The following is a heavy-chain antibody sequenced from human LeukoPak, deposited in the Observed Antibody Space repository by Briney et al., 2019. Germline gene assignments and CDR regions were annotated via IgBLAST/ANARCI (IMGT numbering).Heavy chain of an antibody. CDR2: INPNSGGT. J-gene: IGHJ4*02. CDR1: GYTFTGYY. D-gene: IGHD4-17*01. V-gene: IGHV1-2*02. CDR3: AKSPPMTTATTDRVPAYFDY. Sequence: ASVKVSCKASGYTFTGYYMHWVRQAPGQGLEWMGWINPNSGGTNYAQKFQGRVTMTRDTSISTAYVELSRLRSDDTAVYYCAKSPPMTTATTDRVPAYFDYWGQGTLVTVST.